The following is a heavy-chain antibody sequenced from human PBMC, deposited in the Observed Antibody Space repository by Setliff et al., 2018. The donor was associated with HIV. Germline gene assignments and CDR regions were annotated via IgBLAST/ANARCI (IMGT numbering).Heavy chain of an antibody. J-gene: IGHJ6*03. CDR3: ARVSRGQDPGGHYYMDV. D-gene: IGHD3-16*01. V-gene: IGHV1-69*05. Sequence: GASVKVSCKASGGTFNNYGINWVRQAPGQGLEWMGGTIPMVLVPIYAQKFQGRLTITTDESAGTAYMDLSGLRSEDTAVYYCARVSRGQDPGGHYYMDVWGEGTTVTVSS. CDR1: GGTFNNYG. CDR2: TIPMVLVP.